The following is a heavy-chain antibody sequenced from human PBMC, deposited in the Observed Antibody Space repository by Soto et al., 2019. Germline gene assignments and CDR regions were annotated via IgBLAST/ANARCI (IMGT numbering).Heavy chain of an antibody. CDR2: IKSKTDGGTT. V-gene: IGHV3-15*07. Sequence: GGSLRLSCAASGFTFSNAWMNWVRQAPGKGLEWVGRIKSKTDGGTTDYAAPVKGRFTISRDDSKNTLYLQMNSLKTEDTAVYYCTTGYYGSGSYYRGPYYYGMDVWGQGTTVTVSS. CDR3: TTGYYGSGSYYRGPYYYGMDV. J-gene: IGHJ6*02. CDR1: GFTFSNAW. D-gene: IGHD3-10*01.